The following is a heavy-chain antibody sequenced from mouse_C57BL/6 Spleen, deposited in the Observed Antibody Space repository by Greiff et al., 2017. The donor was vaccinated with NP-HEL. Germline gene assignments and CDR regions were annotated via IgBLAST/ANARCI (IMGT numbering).Heavy chain of an antibody. Sequence: EVQRVESGGGLVKPGGSLKLSCAASGFTFSDYGMHWVRQAPEKGLEWVAYISSGSCTIYYADTVKGRFTISRDNAKNTLFLQMTSLKSEDTAMYYCARHPHYGSSPYYAMDYWGQGTSVTVAS. CDR1: GFTFSDYG. CDR2: ISSGSCTI. D-gene: IGHD1-1*01. CDR3: ARHPHYGSSPYYAMDY. V-gene: IGHV5-17*01. J-gene: IGHJ4*01.